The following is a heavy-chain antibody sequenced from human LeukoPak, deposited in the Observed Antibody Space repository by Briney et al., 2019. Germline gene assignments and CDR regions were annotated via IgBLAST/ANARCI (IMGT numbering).Heavy chain of an antibody. CDR1: GGSISSYY. Sequence: PSETLSLTCTVSGGSISSYYWNWIRQPVGKGLEWIGRVYATGSTNYNPSLKSRVTMSVDTSKNQFSLKLSSVTAADTAVYYCARAGLLGYCSSTSCYNHYYYYMDVWGKGTTVTVSS. CDR3: ARAGLLGYCSSTSCYNHYYYYMDV. V-gene: IGHV4-4*07. D-gene: IGHD2-2*02. J-gene: IGHJ6*03. CDR2: VYATGST.